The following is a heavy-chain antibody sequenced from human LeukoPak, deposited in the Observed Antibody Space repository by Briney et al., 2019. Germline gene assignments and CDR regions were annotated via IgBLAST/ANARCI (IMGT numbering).Heavy chain of an antibody. D-gene: IGHD2-21*01. CDR1: GFTFRSYG. V-gene: IGHV3-30*02. CDR2: IWYDEITK. CDR3: ARDGEAIPPYYYYYYIDV. J-gene: IGHJ6*03. Sequence: GGSLRLSCVASGFTFRSYGIHWVRQAPGKGLEWLAFIWYDEITKDYADSVKGRFTISRDNSKNTLYVQMNSLRADDTAVYYCARDGEAIPPYYYYYYIDVWGKGTTVTISS.